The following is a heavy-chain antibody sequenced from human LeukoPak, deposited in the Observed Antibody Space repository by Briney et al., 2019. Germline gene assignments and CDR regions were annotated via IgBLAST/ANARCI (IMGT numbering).Heavy chain of an antibody. CDR1: GFTFSSSA. Sequence: QRGGSVSLSCAASGFTFSSSAMSWVRQAGGRGLGWVSTISGGGERTHYADSVKGRFTISRDNSKNTLFLHMNSLRAEDTAVYSCAKGYYGSGSYGWFDYWSQGTLVTVSS. CDR3: AKGYYGSGSYGWFDY. V-gene: IGHV3-23*01. D-gene: IGHD3-10*01. CDR2: ISGGGERT. J-gene: IGHJ4*02.